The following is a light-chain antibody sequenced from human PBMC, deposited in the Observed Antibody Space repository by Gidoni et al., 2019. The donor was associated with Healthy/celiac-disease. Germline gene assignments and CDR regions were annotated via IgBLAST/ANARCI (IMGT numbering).Light chain of an antibody. CDR2: LGS. CDR1: QGLLHSNGYNY. V-gene: IGKV2-28*01. Sequence: DIGMTQSPPSLPVTPGEPASISCRSSQGLLHSNGYNYLDWYLQKPGQSPQRLFYLGSNRASGVPDRFSGSGSGTDFTLKISRVEAEDVGVYYCMQALQTPLTFGGGTKVEIK. CDR3: MQALQTPLT. J-gene: IGKJ4*01.